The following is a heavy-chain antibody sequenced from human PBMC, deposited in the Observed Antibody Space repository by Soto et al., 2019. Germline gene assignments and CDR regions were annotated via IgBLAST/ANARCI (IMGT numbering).Heavy chain of an antibody. CDR3: GGSVFP. CDR2: IYYSGST. CDR1: GGSISSGGYY. V-gene: IGHV4-31*03. J-gene: IGHJ5*02. Sequence: QVQLQESGPGLVKPSQTLSLTCTVSGGSISSGGYYWTWIRQHPGKGLEWIGYIYYSGSTYYNPSLKNRVTNSVDPSKNQFPLKLDLVTAAGTAVYYCGGSVFPWGQGTLVNVSS.